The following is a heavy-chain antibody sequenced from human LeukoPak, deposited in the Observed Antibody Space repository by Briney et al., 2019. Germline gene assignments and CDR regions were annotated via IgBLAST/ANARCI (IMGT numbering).Heavy chain of an antibody. D-gene: IGHD4-17*01. Sequence: SETLSLTCTISGGSISSYYWSWIRQPPGKGLEWIGYIYYSGSTNYNPSLKSRVTISVDTSKNQFSLKLSSVTAADTAVYYCASSPRGTVTTFRAWGQGTLVTVSS. CDR1: GGSISSYY. J-gene: IGHJ4*02. CDR2: IYYSGST. V-gene: IGHV4-59*08. CDR3: ASSPRGTVTTFRA.